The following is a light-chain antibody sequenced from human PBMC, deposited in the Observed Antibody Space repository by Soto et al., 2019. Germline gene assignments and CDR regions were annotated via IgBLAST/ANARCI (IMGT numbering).Light chain of an antibody. J-gene: IGLJ1*01. Sequence: QSALTQPASVSGSPGQSITIPCTGSSSDVGGYNYVSWHQQHPGKAPKLMIYDVSHRPSGVSSRFSGSKSGNTASLIISGLQAEDEADYYCSSYTSSTPADVFGTGTKLTVL. V-gene: IGLV2-14*01. CDR2: DVS. CDR1: SSDVGGYNY. CDR3: SSYTSSTPADV.